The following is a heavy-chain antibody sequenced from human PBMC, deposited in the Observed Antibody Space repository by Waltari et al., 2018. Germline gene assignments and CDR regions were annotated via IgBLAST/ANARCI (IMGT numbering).Heavy chain of an antibody. V-gene: IGHV3-53*02. CDR1: GFTVSRNY. CDR3: ASLYQYYFDY. CDR2: IYSGGST. D-gene: IGHD3-16*02. J-gene: IGHJ4*02. Sequence: EVQLVETGGGLIQPGGSLRLSCAASGFTVSRNYMSWVRQAPGKWLQCVSVIYSGGSTYYSDSGKGRFTISRDNSKNTLYLQMNSLRAEDTAVYYCASLYQYYFDYWGQGTLVTVSS.